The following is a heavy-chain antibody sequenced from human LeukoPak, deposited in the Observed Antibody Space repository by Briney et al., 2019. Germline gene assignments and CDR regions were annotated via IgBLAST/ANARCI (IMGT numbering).Heavy chain of an antibody. CDR2: IIPILGIA. CDR1: GFTFSSYA. V-gene: IGHV1-69*04. CDR3: ASLDWYNWNYDY. D-gene: IGHD1-20*01. J-gene: IGHJ4*02. Sequence: GGSLRLSCAASGFTFSSYAISWVRQAPGQGLEWMGRIIPILGIANYAQKFQGRVTITADKSTSTAYMELSSLRSEDTAVYYCASLDWYNWNYDYWGQGTLVTVSS.